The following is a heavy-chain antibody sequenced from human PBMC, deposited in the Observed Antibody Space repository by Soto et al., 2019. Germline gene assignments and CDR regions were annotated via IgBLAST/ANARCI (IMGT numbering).Heavy chain of an antibody. V-gene: IGHV3-23*01. CDR2: IRDGGEST. D-gene: IGHD2-15*01. J-gene: IGHJ3*02. Sequence: EVQLLESGGGLVQPGESLRLSCAFSGFIFGNYMMTWVRQAPGKGLEWVSTIRDGGESTYYADSVKGRFTISRDNSKNTLYLQMDRLGVEDAAVYYCAPHVYCSGGSCHYDAFDIRGQGTMVTVSS. CDR3: APHVYCSGGSCHYDAFDI. CDR1: GFIFGNYM.